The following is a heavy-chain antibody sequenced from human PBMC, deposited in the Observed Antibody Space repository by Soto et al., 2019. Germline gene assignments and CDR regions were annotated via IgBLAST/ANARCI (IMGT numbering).Heavy chain of an antibody. CDR2: IIPMFGTA. Sequence: QAQLVQSEAEVKKPGSSVKVSCKASGGTFSSYALTWVRQAPGQGLEWMGGIIPMFGTANYAQKFQGRVTITADESTTTAHMELSSLRSEDTAVYYCARDTGTTPRKWYFDYWGQGTLVTVSS. CDR1: GGTFSSYA. J-gene: IGHJ4*02. D-gene: IGHD1-1*01. V-gene: IGHV1-69*01. CDR3: ARDTGTTPRKWYFDY.